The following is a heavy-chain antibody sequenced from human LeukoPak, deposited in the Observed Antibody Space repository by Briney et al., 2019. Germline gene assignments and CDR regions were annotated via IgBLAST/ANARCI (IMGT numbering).Heavy chain of an antibody. CDR3: ARGAVLLWFGDFDY. CDR1: GYTFTGYY. V-gene: IGHV1-2*02. D-gene: IGHD3-10*01. CDR2: INPNSGGT. J-gene: IGHJ4*02. Sequence: GASVKVSCKASGYTFTGYYMHWVRQAPGQGLEWMGWINPNSGGTNYAQKFQGRVTMTRDTSISTAYMELSRLRSDDTAVYYCARGAVLLWFGDFDYWGQGTLVTVSS.